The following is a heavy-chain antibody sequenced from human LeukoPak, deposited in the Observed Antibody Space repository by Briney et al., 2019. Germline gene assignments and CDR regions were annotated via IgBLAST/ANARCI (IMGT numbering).Heavy chain of an antibody. V-gene: IGHV4-34*01. CDR2: INHSEST. CDR1: GGSFSSGYY. CDR3: ARSKVTAYSYSVLDV. J-gene: IGHJ6*04. D-gene: IGHD2-21*02. Sequence: SETLSLTCAVYGGSFSSGYYWSWIRHSPGKGLEWIGEINHSESTIYSPSLRSRVTISVDTSKKHFSLKLSSVTAADTGLYYCARSKVTAYSYSVLDVWGKGTTVTVSS.